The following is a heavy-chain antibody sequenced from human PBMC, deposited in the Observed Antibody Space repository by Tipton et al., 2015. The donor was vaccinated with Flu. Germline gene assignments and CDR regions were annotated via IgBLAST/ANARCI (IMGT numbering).Heavy chain of an antibody. CDR3: ARDYGEYGAPGLNLFSNF. D-gene: IGHD4-17*01. J-gene: IGHJ4*02. CDR1: GDTFSTYT. V-gene: IGHV1-69*01. Sequence: QLVQSGAEVKKPGSSVKVSCKASGDTFSTYTLNWVRQAPGQGLEWMGGITPVINTANYAEKFRGRVSITADESTSTSVLELRSLRSDDTAVYYCARDYGEYGAPGLNLFSNFWGQGTLVTVSS. CDR2: ITPVINTA.